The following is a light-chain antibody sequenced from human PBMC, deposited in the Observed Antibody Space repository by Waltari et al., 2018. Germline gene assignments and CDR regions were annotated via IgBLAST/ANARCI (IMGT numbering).Light chain of an antibody. CDR2: DVT. V-gene: IGLV2-11*01. J-gene: IGLJ3*02. Sequence: QSALTQPRSVSGSPGQSVTISCTGISSDVDDYNFVSWYQQHPGKAPKLMIHDVTKRPSGFPDRVSGSKSGNTASLTISGLQAEDEADYYCCSYVGSHNNWVFCGGTKLTVL. CDR1: SSDVDDYNF. CDR3: CSYVGSHNNWV.